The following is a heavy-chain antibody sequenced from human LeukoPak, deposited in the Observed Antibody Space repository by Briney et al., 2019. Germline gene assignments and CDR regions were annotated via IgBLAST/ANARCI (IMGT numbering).Heavy chain of an antibody. CDR3: ARERGSYYFFDY. J-gene: IGHJ4*02. Sequence: GASVKVSCKASGYTFTSYYMHWVRQAPGQGLEWMGWISAYNGNTNYAQKLQGRVTMTTDTSTNTAYMNLRSLRSDDTAVYCCARERGSYYFFDYWGQGTLVTVSS. CDR1: GYTFTSYY. CDR2: ISAYNGNT. D-gene: IGHD1-26*01. V-gene: IGHV1-18*04.